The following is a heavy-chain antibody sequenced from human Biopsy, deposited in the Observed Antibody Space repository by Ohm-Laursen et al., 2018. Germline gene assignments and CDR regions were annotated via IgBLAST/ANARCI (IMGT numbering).Heavy chain of an antibody. D-gene: IGHD4-23*01. Sequence: SDTLSLTCTVSGVSINGGRYYWNWIRHHPGKGLEWIGHISHTGYTSYKSSLKSRVTISLDTSRMHFSLRLTSLAAADTAVYYCARGSNEYGGLYFPHWGQGTLVTVSS. V-gene: IGHV4-61*03. CDR1: GVSINGGRYY. CDR3: ARGSNEYGGLYFPH. CDR2: ISHTGYT. J-gene: IGHJ1*01.